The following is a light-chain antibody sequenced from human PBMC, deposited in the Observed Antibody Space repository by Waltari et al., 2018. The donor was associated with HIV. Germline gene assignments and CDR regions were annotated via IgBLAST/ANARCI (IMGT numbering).Light chain of an antibody. V-gene: IGLV1-40*01. CDR2: AKC. CDR1: SSNIGAGYD. J-gene: IGLJ2*01. Sequence: QSVLTQPPSVSGAPGQRVTIPCTGSSSNIGAGYDVHWYQQLPGTAPKLLTYAKCNRPSGVPDRVAGSYAGSSASLAITGLQAEDEAHYYCQSFDSSLTTSGVIFGGGTKLTVL. CDR3: QSFDSSLTTSGVI.